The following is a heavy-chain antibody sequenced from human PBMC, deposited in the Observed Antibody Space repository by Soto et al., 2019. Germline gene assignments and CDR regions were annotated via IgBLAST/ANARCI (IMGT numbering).Heavy chain of an antibody. CDR1: GFTFSSYG. Sequence: QPGGSLRLSCAASGFTFSSYGMHWVRQAPGKGLEWVAVISYDGSNKYYADSVKGRFTISRDNSKNTLYLQMNSLRAEDTAVYYCAKDSSYGYGPLDYWGQGTLVTVSS. J-gene: IGHJ4*02. V-gene: IGHV3-30*18. D-gene: IGHD5-18*01. CDR3: AKDSSYGYGPLDY. CDR2: ISYDGSNK.